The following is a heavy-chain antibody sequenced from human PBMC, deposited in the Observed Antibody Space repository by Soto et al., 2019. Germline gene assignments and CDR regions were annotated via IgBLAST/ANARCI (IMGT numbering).Heavy chain of an antibody. Sequence: QVQLVQSGAEVKKPGSSVKVSCKASGCTFSSYSINWVRQAPGQGLEWMGEIIPFFGTANYAQKFQVRDTITSDESTSTAYMELSSLRSEDTAVYYFERDGGRHPGGIDYWGQGTVVTVSS. CDR3: ERDGGRHPGGIDY. J-gene: IGHJ4*02. CDR1: GCTFSSYS. CDR2: IIPFFGTA. V-gene: IGHV1-69*01. D-gene: IGHD2-15*01.